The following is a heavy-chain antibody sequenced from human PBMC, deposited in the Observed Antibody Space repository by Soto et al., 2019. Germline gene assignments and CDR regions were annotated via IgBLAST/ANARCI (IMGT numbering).Heavy chain of an antibody. CDR2: TYYSGST. V-gene: IGHV4-30-4*01. J-gene: IGHJ5*02. D-gene: IGHD6-19*01. Sequence: QVQLQESGPGLVEPSQTLSLTCTVSGGSISSGDYYWSWIRQHPGKALEWIGYTYYSGSTYYSPSLKSRVTISVDTSKNQFSLKLSSVTAADTAVYYCARHGFLAVAGLRTWGQGTLVTVSS. CDR1: GGSISSGDYY. CDR3: ARHGFLAVAGLRT.